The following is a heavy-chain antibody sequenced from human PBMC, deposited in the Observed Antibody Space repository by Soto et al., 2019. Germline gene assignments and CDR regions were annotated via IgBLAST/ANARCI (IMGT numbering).Heavy chain of an antibody. CDR1: GFTFRSYG. V-gene: IGHV3-30*18. CDR2: ISNDGTNK. Sequence: GGSLRLSCAASGFTFRSYGMHWVRQAPGKGLEWLAVISNDGTNKYLADSVKGRLTLSRDNSRNTLSLEINNLRPEDTAVYYCGKDTLDCSGGDCPLYYYYGMDVWGQGTTVTVSS. CDR3: GKDTLDCSGGDCPLYYYYGMDV. J-gene: IGHJ6*02. D-gene: IGHD2-15*01.